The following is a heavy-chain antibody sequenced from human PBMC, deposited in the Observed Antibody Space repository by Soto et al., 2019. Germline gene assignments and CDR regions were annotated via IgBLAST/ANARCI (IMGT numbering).Heavy chain of an antibody. J-gene: IGHJ5*02. CDR2: SYYSGTT. CDR1: GASISVHSYY. Sequence: SETLSLTCSVSGASISVHSYYWTWIRQPPGKGLEWIGSSYYSGTTYFNPSLKSRATISVDTSKNQFSLRLTPVTAADTAIYYCTRRYNRNDNYLDPWGPGALVTVSS. D-gene: IGHD3-9*01. V-gene: IGHV4-39*01. CDR3: TRRYNRNDNYLDP.